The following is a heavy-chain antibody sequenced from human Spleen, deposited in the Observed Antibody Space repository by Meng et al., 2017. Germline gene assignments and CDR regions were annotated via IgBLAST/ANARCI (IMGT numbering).Heavy chain of an antibody. V-gene: IGHV1-69*05. Sequence: SVKVSCKASGGTFSSYAISWLRQAPGQGLEWMGGIIPIFGTANYAQKFQGRVTITTDESTSTAYMELSSLRSEDTAVYYCARGFQTTYYYYYGMDVWGQGTTVTVSS. J-gene: IGHJ6*02. CDR1: GGTFSSYA. D-gene: IGHD1-14*01. CDR3: ARGFQTTYYYYYGMDV. CDR2: IIPIFGTA.